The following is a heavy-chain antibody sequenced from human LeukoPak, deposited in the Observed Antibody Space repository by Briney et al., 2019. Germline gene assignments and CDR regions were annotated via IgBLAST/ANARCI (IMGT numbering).Heavy chain of an antibody. D-gene: IGHD2-15*01. J-gene: IGHJ6*02. CDR2: ISSSSSTI. Sequence: GGSLRLSCAASGFTFSSYSMNWVRQAPGKGLEWVSYISSSSSTIYYADSVKGRFTISRDNAKNSLYLQMNSLRAKDTAVYYCARVKKDIVVVVAATKLAYYGMDVWGQGTTVTVSS. CDR3: ARVKKDIVVVVAATKLAYYGMDV. V-gene: IGHV3-48*04. CDR1: GFTFSSYS.